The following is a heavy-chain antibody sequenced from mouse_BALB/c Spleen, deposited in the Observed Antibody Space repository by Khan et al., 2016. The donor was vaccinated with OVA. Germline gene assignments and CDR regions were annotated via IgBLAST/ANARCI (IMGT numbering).Heavy chain of an antibody. D-gene: IGHD1-1*01. CDR1: GYTFTSYW. V-gene: IGHV1S41*01. Sequence: DLVKPGTSVKLSCKASGYTFTSYWINWIKQSPGQGLEWIGRIGPGSSNTYYSEMFKGKAALTVDTSSTTAYIQLSSLSSEDSAVYFCARENYYGRTYYAMDYWGQGTSVTVSS. CDR3: ARENYYGRTYYAMDY. J-gene: IGHJ4*01. CDR2: IGPGSSNT.